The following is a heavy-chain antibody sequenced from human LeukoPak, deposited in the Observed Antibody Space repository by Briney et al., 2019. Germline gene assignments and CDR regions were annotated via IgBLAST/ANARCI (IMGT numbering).Heavy chain of an antibody. CDR2: ISGSGGST. D-gene: IGHD3-22*01. Sequence: GGSLKLSCAAPGFTFSSYAMSWFRQAPGKGLEWFSAISGSGGSTYYADSVKGRFTISRDNSKNTLYLQMNSLRAEDTAVYYCAKDLQLYDSSGYYGTNYFDYWGQGTLVTVSS. J-gene: IGHJ4*02. CDR1: GFTFSSYA. V-gene: IGHV3-23*01. CDR3: AKDLQLYDSSGYYGTNYFDY.